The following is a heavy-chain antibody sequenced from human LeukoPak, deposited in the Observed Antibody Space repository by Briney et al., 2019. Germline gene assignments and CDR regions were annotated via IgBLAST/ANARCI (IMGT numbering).Heavy chain of an antibody. CDR2: IYYSGST. Sequence: SETLSLTCTVSGGSISSYYWSWIRQPPGKGLEWIGYIYYSGSTYYNPSLKSRVTISVDTSKNQFSLKLSSVTAADTAVYYCARVNGGGTAGPFDYWGQGTLVTVSS. V-gene: IGHV4-59*08. CDR1: GGSISSYY. J-gene: IGHJ4*02. D-gene: IGHD2-15*01. CDR3: ARVNGGGTAGPFDY.